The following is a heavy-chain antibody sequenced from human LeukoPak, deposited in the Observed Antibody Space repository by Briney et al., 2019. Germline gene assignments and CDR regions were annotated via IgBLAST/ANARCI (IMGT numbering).Heavy chain of an antibody. D-gene: IGHD3-22*01. V-gene: IGHV3-49*04. CDR2: IRSKAYGGTT. J-gene: IGHJ4*02. Sequence: GGSLRLSCTASGFTLGDYAMSWVRQAPGKGLEWVGFIRSKAYGGTTEYAASVKGKFTISRDDSKSIAYLQMNSLKTEDTAVYYCTRTSQTYYYDSSGYDYWGQGTLVTVSS. CDR1: GFTLGDYA. CDR3: TRTSQTYYYDSSGYDY.